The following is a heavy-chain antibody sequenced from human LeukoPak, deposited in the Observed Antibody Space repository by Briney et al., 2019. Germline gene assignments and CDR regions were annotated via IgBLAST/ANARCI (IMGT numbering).Heavy chain of an antibody. CDR3: ARAPSRRDYFDY. CDR2: ISSDGSNK. J-gene: IGHJ4*02. V-gene: IGHV3-30-3*01. Sequence: PGGSLRLSCAASGFTFTSAWMHWVRQAPGKGLEWVAFISSDGSNKYYADSVKGRFTISRDNSKNTLYLQMNSLRAEDTAVYYCARAPSRRDYFDYWGQGTLVTVSS. CDR1: GFTFTSAW.